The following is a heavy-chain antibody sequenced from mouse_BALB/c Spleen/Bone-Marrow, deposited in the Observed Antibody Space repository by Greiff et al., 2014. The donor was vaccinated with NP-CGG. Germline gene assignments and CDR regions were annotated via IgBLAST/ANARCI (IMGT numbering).Heavy chain of an antibody. J-gene: IGHJ4*01. D-gene: IGHD1-1*01. CDR3: ARYRDYGSSYAMDY. Sequence: VQLQQSGAELVKPGASVKLSCTASGFNIKDTYMYWVKQRPEQGLEWIGRIDPANGNTKYDPKFQGKATITADTSSNTAYLQLSSLTSEDTAVYYCARYRDYGSSYAMDYWGQGTSVTVSS. CDR2: IDPANGNT. V-gene: IGHV14-3*02. CDR1: GFNIKDTY.